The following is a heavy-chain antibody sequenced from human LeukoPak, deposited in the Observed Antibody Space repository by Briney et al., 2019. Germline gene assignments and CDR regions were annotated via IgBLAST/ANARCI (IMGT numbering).Heavy chain of an antibody. J-gene: IGHJ6*02. CDR1: GYTFTSYD. D-gene: IGHD2-2*01. V-gene: IGHV1-8*01. CDR3: AGSHIVVVPAAPWTYGMDV. Sequence: ASVKVSCKASGYTFTSYDINWVRQATGQGLEWMGWMNPNSGNTGYAQKFQGRVTMTRNTSISTAYMELSSLRSEDTAVYYCAGSHIVVVPAAPWTYGMDVWGQGTTVTVSS. CDR2: MNPNSGNT.